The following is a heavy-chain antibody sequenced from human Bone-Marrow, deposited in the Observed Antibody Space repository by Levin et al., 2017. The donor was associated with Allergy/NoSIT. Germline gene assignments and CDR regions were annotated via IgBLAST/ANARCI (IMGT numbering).Heavy chain of an antibody. CDR3: ARDELATLGLAY. J-gene: IGHJ4*02. V-gene: IGHV1-69*04. CDR1: GGTFTSYT. Sequence: VASVKVSCKASGGTFTSYTYSWVRQVPGQGLQWMGRVIPILEMTDYAEKFQGRLTISADKSATTVYMELSSLRPEDTAVYYCARDELATLGLAYWGQGTLVTVSS. CDR2: VIPILEMT. D-gene: IGHD6-13*01.